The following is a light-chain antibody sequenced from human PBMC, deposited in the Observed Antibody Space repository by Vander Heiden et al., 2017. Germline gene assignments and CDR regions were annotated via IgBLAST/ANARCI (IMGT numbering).Light chain of an antibody. V-gene: IGKV3-15*01. CDR1: QSVSSN. J-gene: IGKJ4*01. CDR2: GAS. CDR3: QQYNNWPPGT. Sequence: EIVMTQSPATLSVSPGERATLSCRASQSVSSNLACYQQKPGQAPRLLIYGASTRATGIPARFSGSGSGTEFTLTIGSLQSEDFAVYYCQQYNNWPPGTFGGGTKVEIK.